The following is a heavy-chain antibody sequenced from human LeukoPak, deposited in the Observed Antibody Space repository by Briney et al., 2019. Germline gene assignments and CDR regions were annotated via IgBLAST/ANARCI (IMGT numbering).Heavy chain of an antibody. CDR1: GGTFSSYA. J-gene: IGHJ4*02. Sequence: ASVKVSCKASGGTFSSYAISWERQAPGLWLEWMGGIIPIFGTANYAQKFQGRVTITADESTSTAYMELSSLRSEDTAVYYCAREVLGGYYNDYWGQGTLVTVSS. D-gene: IGHD3-22*01. CDR2: IIPIFGTA. CDR3: AREVLGGYYNDY. V-gene: IGHV1-69*13.